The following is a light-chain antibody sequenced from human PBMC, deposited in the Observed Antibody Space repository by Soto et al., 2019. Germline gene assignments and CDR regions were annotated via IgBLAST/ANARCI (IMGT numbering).Light chain of an antibody. CDR2: GAS. CDR3: QQYGSSFTWT. Sequence: EIVLTQSPGTLSLSPGERATLSCRASQSVSSSYLAWYQQKPGQAPRLLIYGASSRATGIPDRFSGSGSGTDFTLTISRLEPGDCAVYYCQQYGSSFTWTFGQGTKVEIK. J-gene: IGKJ1*01. V-gene: IGKV3-20*01. CDR1: QSVSSSY.